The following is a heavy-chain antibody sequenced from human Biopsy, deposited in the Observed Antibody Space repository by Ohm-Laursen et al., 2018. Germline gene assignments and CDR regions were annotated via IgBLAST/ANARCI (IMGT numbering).Heavy chain of an antibody. CDR2: IYTSGSP. D-gene: IGHD1-26*01. Sequence: SETLSLTCTVSGDSINNYYWSWIRQPAGKGLEWIGRIYTSGSPNYNLSLESRVTMSVDTSKNQFSLNLRPVTAADTAVYYCARGTGRYYVYGAFDIWGQGTVVTVSS. V-gene: IGHV4-4*07. CDR1: GDSINNYY. J-gene: IGHJ3*02. CDR3: ARGTGRYYVYGAFDI.